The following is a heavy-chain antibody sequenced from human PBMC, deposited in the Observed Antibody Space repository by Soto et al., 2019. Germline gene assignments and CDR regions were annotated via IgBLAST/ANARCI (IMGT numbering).Heavy chain of an antibody. CDR1: GGSFSGYY. CDR3: ASGWGQGYDFWRGYPYGMDV. CDR2: INHSGST. V-gene: IGHV4-34*01. Sequence: PSETLSLTCAVYGGSFSGYYWSWIRQPPGKGLEWIGEINHSGSTNYNPSLKSRVTISVDTSKNQFSLKLSSVTAADTAVYYCASGWGQGYDFWRGYPYGMDVWGQGTTVTVSS. J-gene: IGHJ6*02. D-gene: IGHD3-3*01.